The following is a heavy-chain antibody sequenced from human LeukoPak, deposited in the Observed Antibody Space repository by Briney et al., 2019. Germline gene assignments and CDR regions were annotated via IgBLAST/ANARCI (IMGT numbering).Heavy chain of an antibody. V-gene: IGHV4-34*01. J-gene: IGHJ4*02. Sequence: SETLSLTCAVYGGSFSGYYWSWIRQPPRKALHWIGEINHSGSTNYNPSLKSRVTISVDTSNNQFSLKLSSVTAADTAVYYCARLTYYGSGSYNYWGQGTLVTVSS. CDR1: GGSFSGYY. D-gene: IGHD3-10*01. CDR3: ARLTYYGSGSYNY. CDR2: INHSGST.